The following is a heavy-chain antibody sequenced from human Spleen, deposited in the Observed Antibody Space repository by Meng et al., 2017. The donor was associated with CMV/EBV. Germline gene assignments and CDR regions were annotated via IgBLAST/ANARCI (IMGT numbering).Heavy chain of an antibody. V-gene: IGHV5-51*01. CDR3: ASGAGDY. CDR2: IHPGDSEI. J-gene: IGHJ4*02. D-gene: IGHD1-26*01. Sequence: LKISCKASGYTFTTYWIAWVRQMPGKGLEWVGVIHPGDSEITYSPSFEGQVTFSADKSISTVYLHWTSLRASDTAMYYCASGAGDYWGQGTLVTVSS. CDR1: GYTFTTYW.